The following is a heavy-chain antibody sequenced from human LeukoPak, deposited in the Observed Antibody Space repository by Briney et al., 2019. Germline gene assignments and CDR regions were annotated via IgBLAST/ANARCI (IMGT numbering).Heavy chain of an antibody. D-gene: IGHD6-19*01. CDR1: GFTFSSAW. J-gene: IGHJ4*02. V-gene: IGHV3-15*01. CDR3: TTRMEYSSGWYGDY. CDR2: IKSKTDGGTT. Sequence: TGGSLRLSCAASGFTFSSAWMSWVRQAPGKGLEWVGRIKSKTDGGTTDYAAPVKGRFTISRDDSKNTLYLQMNGLKTEDTAVYYRTTRMEYSSGWYGDYWGQGTLVTVSS.